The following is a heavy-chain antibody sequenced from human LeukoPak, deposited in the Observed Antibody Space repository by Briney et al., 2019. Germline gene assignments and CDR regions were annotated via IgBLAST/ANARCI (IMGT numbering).Heavy chain of an antibody. D-gene: IGHD3-16*02. J-gene: IGHJ5*02. V-gene: IGHV4-34*01. CDR3: ARGRTLRTAKYDYVWGSYREEGHNWFDP. CDR1: GGSFSHYY. Sequence: PSETLSLTCAVSGGSFSHYYWSWLRQTPGKGLEWVGEINHRGSTNYNPSLKSRVSISVDTSKNQFSLKLSSVTAADTAVYYCARGRTLRTAKYDYVWGSYREEGHNWFDPWGQGTLVTVSS. CDR2: INHRGST.